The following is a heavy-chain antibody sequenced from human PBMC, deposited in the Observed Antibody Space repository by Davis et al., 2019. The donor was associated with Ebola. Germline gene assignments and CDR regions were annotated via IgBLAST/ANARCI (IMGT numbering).Heavy chain of an antibody. Sequence: SETLSLTCAVYGGSFSGYYWSWIRQAPGKGLEWIGEIDHSGSTNYNPSLKSRLTISVDTSKNQFSLKVSSVTAADTAVYYCARGALIAAAGTGKDFDNWGQGTLVTVSS. D-gene: IGHD6-13*01. CDR3: ARGALIAAAGTGKDFDN. CDR1: GGSFSGYY. J-gene: IGHJ4*02. CDR2: IDHSGST. V-gene: IGHV4-34*01.